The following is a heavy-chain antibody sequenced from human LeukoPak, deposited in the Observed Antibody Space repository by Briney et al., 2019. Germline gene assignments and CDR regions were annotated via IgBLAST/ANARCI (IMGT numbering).Heavy chain of an antibody. CDR1: GYTFTGYY. D-gene: IGHD6-13*01. Sequence: GASVQVSCKASGYTFTGYYMHWVRQAPGQGLEWMGRISPNSGGTNYAQKFQGRVTMTRDTSISTAYMELSSLRSDDTAVYYCARDGTAAKFDPWGQGTLVTVSS. V-gene: IGHV1-2*06. CDR2: ISPNSGGT. J-gene: IGHJ5*02. CDR3: ARDGTAAKFDP.